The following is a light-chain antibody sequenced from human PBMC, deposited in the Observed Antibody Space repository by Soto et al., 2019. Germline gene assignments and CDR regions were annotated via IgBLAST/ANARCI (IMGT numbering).Light chain of an antibody. V-gene: IGKV1-39*01. J-gene: IGKJ1*01. CDR1: RSISNY. Sequence: DIQMTQSPSSLSASVGDRVTITCRASRSISNYLNWYQQKSGKVPRLLIYAASSLQPGAPSRFSGPGTGPAFTLTTTSLQPEDSATYSCQQSYSAPRFGPGTRV. CDR3: QQSYSAPR. CDR2: AAS.